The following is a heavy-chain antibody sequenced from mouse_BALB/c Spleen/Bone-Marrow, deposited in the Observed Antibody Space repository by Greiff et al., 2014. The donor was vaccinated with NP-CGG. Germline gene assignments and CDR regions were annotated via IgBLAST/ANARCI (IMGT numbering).Heavy chain of an antibody. J-gene: IGHJ3*01. CDR1: GYTFTEST. V-gene: IGHV1-18*01. CDR3: AGRDYGPAWFTY. Sequence: EVKLQESGPELVKPGASVKISCKTSGYTFTESTINWVKQSHGKSLEWIGGINPNNGATGYNQKFKGKATLTVDKSSSTAYLELRSLTSDDSAVYYCAGRDYGPAWFTYWGQGTLVTVSA. D-gene: IGHD1-1*01. CDR2: INPNNGAT.